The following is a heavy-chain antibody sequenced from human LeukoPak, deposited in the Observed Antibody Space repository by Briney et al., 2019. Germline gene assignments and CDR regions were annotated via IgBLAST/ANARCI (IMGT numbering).Heavy chain of an antibody. CDR2: ISSSGSTI. V-gene: IGHV3-48*04. J-gene: IGHJ4*02. CDR3: ARFGYNDFDY. Sequence: GGSLRLSCVANGFIFSTYSMNWVRLVPGKGLEWVSYISSSGSTIYYADSVKGRFTISRDNAKNSLYLQMNSLRPEDTAVYYCARFGYNDFDYWGQGTLVTVS. D-gene: IGHD5-24*01. CDR1: GFIFSTYS.